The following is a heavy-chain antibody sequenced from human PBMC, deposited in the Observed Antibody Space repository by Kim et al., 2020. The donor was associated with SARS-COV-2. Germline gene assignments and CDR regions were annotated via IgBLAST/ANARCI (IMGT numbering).Heavy chain of an antibody. J-gene: IGHJ5*02. CDR1: GGSISSYY. CDR2: IYYSGST. CDR3: ARSGPVGASATITMVRGVMVSWFDP. Sequence: SETLSLTCTVSGGSISSYYWSWIRQPPGKGLEWIGYIYYSGSTNYNPSLKSRVTISVDTSKNQFSLKLSSVTAADTAVYYCARSGPVGASATITMVRGVMVSWFDPWGQGTLVTVSS. V-gene: IGHV4-59*13. D-gene: IGHD3-10*01.